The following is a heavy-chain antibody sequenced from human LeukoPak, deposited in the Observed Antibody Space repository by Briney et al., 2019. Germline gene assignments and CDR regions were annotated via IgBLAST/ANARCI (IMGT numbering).Heavy chain of an antibody. CDR1: EYTLTGYY. CDR2: INTKSGGT. V-gene: IGHV1-2*02. CDR3: ARAQGYCSGGSCYSAGWFDP. Sequence: ASVKVSCKASEYTLTGYYTNKVRPTPGQGKEWIGWINTKSGGTNYAQKFQGRVTMTRDTSISTAYMELSRLRSDDTAVYYCARAQGYCSGGSCYSAGWFDPWGQGTLVTVSS. D-gene: IGHD2-15*01. J-gene: IGHJ5*02.